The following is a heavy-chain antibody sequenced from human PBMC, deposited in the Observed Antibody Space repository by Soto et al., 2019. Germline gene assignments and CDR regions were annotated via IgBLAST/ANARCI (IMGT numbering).Heavy chain of an antibody. J-gene: IGHJ4*02. D-gene: IGHD4-17*01. CDR1: GFTFSSYS. CDR3: ARDLTTVTRAFDY. V-gene: IGHV3-21*01. CDR2: ISSSSSYI. Sequence: GGSLRLSCAASGFTFSSYSMNWVRQAPGKGLEWVSSISSSSSYIYYADSVKGRFTISRDNAKNSLYLQMNSLRAEDTAVYYCARDLTTVTRAFDYWGQGTLVTVSS.